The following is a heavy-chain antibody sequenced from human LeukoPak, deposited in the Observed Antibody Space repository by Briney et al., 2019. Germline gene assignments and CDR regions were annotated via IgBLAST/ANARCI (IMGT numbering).Heavy chain of an antibody. Sequence: PSETLSLTCAVSGGSISSGGYSWSWIRQPPGKGLEWIGYIYHSGSTYYNPSLKSRVTISVDTSKNQFSLKLSSVTAADTAVYYCARESPRKGWFDPWGQGTLVTVSS. D-gene: IGHD1-14*01. CDR2: IYHSGST. J-gene: IGHJ5*02. CDR1: GGSISSGGYS. V-gene: IGHV4-30-2*01. CDR3: ARESPRKGWFDP.